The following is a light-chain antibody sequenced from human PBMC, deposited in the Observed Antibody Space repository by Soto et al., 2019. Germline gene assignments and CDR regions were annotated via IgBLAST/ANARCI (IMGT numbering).Light chain of an antibody. CDR3: QQYYSYPRLT. J-gene: IGKJ5*01. CDR2: AAS. V-gene: IGKV1-8*01. CDR1: QGISSY. Sequence: AIRMTQSPSSFSASTGDRVTITCRASQGISSYLAWYQQKPGKAPKLLIYAASTLQSGVSSRFSGSGSGTDFTLTISCLPSEDFATYYCQQYYSYPRLTFGQGTRLEIK.